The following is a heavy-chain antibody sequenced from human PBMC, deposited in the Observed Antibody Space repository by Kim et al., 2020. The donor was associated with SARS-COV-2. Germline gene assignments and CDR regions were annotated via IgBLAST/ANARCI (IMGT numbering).Heavy chain of an antibody. J-gene: IGHJ4*02. CDR2: GST. Sequence: GSTYYADSVKGRFTISRDNSKNTLYLQMNSLRAEDTAVYYCAKPWPYLDYWGQGTLVTVSS. V-gene: IGHV3-23*01. CDR3: AKPWPYLDY.